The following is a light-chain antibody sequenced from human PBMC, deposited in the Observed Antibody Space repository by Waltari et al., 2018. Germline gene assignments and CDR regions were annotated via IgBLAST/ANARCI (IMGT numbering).Light chain of an antibody. J-gene: IGLJ3*02. CDR2: EVT. CDR3: SSFTNSNTWV. Sequence: QSALTQPPSVSGSPGQSVTISCTGTSSDVGSFNRFPGDQKPPSTAPKRILYEVTYRPSGVPDGCAGSRSGTTASLTISGLQAEDEADYYCSSFTNSNTWVFGGGTKLTVL. V-gene: IGLV2-18*02. CDR1: SSDVGSFNR.